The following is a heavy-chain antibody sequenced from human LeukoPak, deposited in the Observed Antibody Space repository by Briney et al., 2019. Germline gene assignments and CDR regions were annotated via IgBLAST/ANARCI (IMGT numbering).Heavy chain of an antibody. D-gene: IGHD3-22*01. CDR3: ARDSSHFYDTSAIDPFDI. CDR1: GGSISSYY. V-gene: IGHV4-59*12. Sequence: SETLSLTCTVSGGSISSYYWSWIRQPPGKGLEWIGYIYYSGSTNYNPSLKSRVTISVDTSKNQFSLKLTSVTAADTAVYFCARDSSHFYDTSAIDPFDIWGQGTMVTVSS. CDR2: IYYSGST. J-gene: IGHJ3*02.